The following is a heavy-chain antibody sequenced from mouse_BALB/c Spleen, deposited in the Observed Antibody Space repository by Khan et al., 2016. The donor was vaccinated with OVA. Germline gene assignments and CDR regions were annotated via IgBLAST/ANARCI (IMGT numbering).Heavy chain of an antibody. CDR2: IYPGDGDT. V-gene: IGHV1-80*01. D-gene: IGHD2-14*01. CDR1: GYAFSSYW. Sequence: QVQLQQSGAELVRPGSSVKISCKASGYAFSSYWMNWVKQRPGQGLEWIGQIYPGDGDTNYNGKFKGKATLTADKSSSTAYMQLSSLTSEDSAVYCWARKDYRYDGFAYWGQGTLVTVSA. CDR3: ARKDYRYDGFAY. J-gene: IGHJ3*01.